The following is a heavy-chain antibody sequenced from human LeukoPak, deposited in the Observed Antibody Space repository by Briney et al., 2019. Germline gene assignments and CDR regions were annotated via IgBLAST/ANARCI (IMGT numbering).Heavy chain of an antibody. J-gene: IGHJ4*02. V-gene: IGHV3-7*03. CDR2: INQDGSER. Sequence: GGSLRLSCAASGFTFTSYWMSWVRQAPGKGLEWVANINQDGSERYYVDSVKGRFTISRDNAKNSLYLQMNSLRAEDTAVYYCAGDRIAGTGIDYFDYWGQGTLVTVSS. CDR3: AGDRIAGTGIDYFDY. D-gene: IGHD6-13*01. CDR1: GFTFTSYW.